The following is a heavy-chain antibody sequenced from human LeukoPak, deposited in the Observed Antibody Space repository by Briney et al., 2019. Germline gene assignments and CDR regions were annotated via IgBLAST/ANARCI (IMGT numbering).Heavy chain of an antibody. CDR2: ISSSGVI. CDR3: ARGLRYSSSWYLRYYYDSSGYYTLGLDC. D-gene: IGHD3-22*01. V-gene: IGHV3-69-1*01. CDR1: GFTFSDYY. J-gene: IGHJ4*02. Sequence: GGSLRLSCAASGFTFSDYYINWVRQAPGKGLEWVSSISSSGVIYYADSVKGRFTISRDNAKNSLYLQMNSLRSEDTAVYYCARGLRYSSSWYLRYYYDSSGYYTLGLDCWGQGTLVTVSS.